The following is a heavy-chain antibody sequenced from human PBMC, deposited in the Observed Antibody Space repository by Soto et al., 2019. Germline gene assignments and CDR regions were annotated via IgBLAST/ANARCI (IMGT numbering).Heavy chain of an antibody. CDR1: GGSVSSGSYY. CDR3: ARRGHGDCASWFDP. Sequence: QVQLQESGPGLVKPSETLSLTCTVSGGSVSSGSYYWSWIRQPPGKGLEWIGYIYYSGSTNYNPSLKSRVAISVATSKNQLSLKLTSVTTAETDVYCCARRGHGDCASWFDPWGQVSLVTV. CDR2: IYYSGST. J-gene: IGHJ5*02. D-gene: IGHD2-21*02. V-gene: IGHV4-61*01.